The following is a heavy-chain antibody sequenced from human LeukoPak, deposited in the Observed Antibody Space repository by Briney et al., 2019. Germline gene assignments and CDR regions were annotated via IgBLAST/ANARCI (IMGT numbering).Heavy chain of an antibody. D-gene: IGHD6-19*01. Sequence: SETLSLTCGVYGGSFSDYYWSWIRQSPGKGLEWIGEINRSGNTDYNPSLKSRLTISVDTSKNQFSLKLSSVTAAATAVYYCARDAVTGTSYYYYYMDVWGKRTTVTFSS. CDR1: GGSFSDYY. CDR2: INRSGNT. V-gene: IGHV4-34*01. J-gene: IGHJ6*03. CDR3: ARDAVTGTSYYYYYMDV.